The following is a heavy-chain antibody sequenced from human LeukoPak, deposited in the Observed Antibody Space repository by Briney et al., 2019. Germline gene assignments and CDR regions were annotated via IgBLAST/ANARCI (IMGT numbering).Heavy chain of an antibody. J-gene: IGHJ3*02. CDR3: ARDAVATWSAFDI. CDR1: GFTFSNYE. CDR2: IRDTDI. Sequence: GGSLRLSCAASGFTFSNYEMNWVRQAPGKGLEWVSFIRDTDIYYADSVKGRFTTSRDNANNLLYLQMSSLGVEDTAIYYCARDAVATWSAFDIWGQGTMVTVSS. V-gene: IGHV3-48*03. D-gene: IGHD5-12*01.